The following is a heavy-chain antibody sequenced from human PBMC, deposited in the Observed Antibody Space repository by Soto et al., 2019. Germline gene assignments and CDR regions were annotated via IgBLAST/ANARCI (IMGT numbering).Heavy chain of an antibody. Sequence: PGGSLRLSCAASGFTFSSYGMHWVRQAPGKGLEWVTVIWYDGSNKYYADSVKGRFTISRDNSKNTLYLQMNSLRAEVTAVYYCARGGSPLRYFDWSPREWGQGP. CDR2: IWYDGSNK. CDR3: ARGGSPLRYFDWSPRE. J-gene: IGHJ4*02. CDR1: GFTFSSYG. D-gene: IGHD3-9*01. V-gene: IGHV3-33*01.